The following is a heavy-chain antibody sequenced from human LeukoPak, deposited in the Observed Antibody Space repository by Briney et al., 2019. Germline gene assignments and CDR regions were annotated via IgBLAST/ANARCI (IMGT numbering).Heavy chain of an antibody. CDR2: IYPGDSDT. CDR3: ARHGDYGNYYRFPRSANAAGDWFDP. D-gene: IGHD4-11*01. CDR1: GYSFTSYW. V-gene: IGHV5-51*01. J-gene: IGHJ5*02. Sequence: GESLKISCKGSGYSFTSYWIGWVRQMPGKGLEWMGIIYPGDSDTRYSPSFQGQVTISADKSISTAYLQWSSLKASDTAMYCCARHGDYGNYYRFPRSANAAGDWFDPWGQGTLVTVSS.